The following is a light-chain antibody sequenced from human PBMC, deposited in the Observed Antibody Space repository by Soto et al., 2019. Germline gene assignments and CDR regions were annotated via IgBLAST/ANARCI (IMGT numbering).Light chain of an antibody. Sequence: IHMTQSPSSLSASVGDRVTITCRASQRITTYLNWYQQKPGKAPKLLISTAATLQGGVPSRFSGSGSRTDFTLTITTRQPEDFSTYFCQQSYSTPYTFGQGTKLESK. CDR2: TAA. J-gene: IGKJ2*01. CDR3: QQSYSTPYT. CDR1: QRITTY. V-gene: IGKV1-39*01.